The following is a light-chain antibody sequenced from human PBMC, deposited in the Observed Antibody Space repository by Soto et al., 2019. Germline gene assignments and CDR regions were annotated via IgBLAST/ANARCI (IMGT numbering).Light chain of an antibody. J-gene: IGLJ2*01. CDR1: SSNIGNNY. Sequence: QSVLTQPPSVSAAPGQKVTISCSGSSSNIGNNYVSWYQQLPGTAPKLLIYDNNKRPSGIPDRFSGSKSGTSATLGITGLQAGAEADYYCGTWNSSLSDVVFGGGTKVTVL. CDR2: DNN. V-gene: IGLV1-51*01. CDR3: GTWNSSLSDVV.